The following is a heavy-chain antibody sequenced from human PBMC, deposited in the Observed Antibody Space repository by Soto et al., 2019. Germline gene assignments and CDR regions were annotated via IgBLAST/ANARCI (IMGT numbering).Heavy chain of an antibody. J-gene: IGHJ3*02. CDR3: ARSGADYYGSGSYFKGLAFDI. Sequence: GASVKVSCKASGYTFTTYGIHWVRQAHGQRLEWMGWINAGNDNTKYSQNFQGRVTITRDTSANTAYMELSSLRSEDTAVYYCARSGADYYGSGSYFKGLAFDIWGQGTMVTVSS. CDR1: GYTFTTYG. CDR2: INAGNDNT. D-gene: IGHD3-10*01. V-gene: IGHV1-3*01.